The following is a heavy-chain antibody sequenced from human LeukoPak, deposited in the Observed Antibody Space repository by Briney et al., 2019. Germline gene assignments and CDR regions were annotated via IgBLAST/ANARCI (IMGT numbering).Heavy chain of an antibody. V-gene: IGHV7-4-1*02. Sequence: ASVKVSCKASGYAFTSYAMNWVRPAPGQGLEWMGWINTNTGNPTYAQGFTGRFVFSLDTSVSTAYLQISSLKAEDTAVYYCARASWYRYGSHDDFDIWGKGTMVSVS. CDR3: ARASWYRYGSHDDFDI. J-gene: IGHJ3*02. CDR2: INTNTGNP. D-gene: IGHD5-18*01. CDR1: GYAFTSYA.